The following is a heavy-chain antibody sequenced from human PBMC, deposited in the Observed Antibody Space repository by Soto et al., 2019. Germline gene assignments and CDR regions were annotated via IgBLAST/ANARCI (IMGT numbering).Heavy chain of an antibody. J-gene: IGHJ6*02. CDR1: GYTFTGYY. CDR2: INPNSGGT. V-gene: IGHV1-2*02. Sequence: ASVKGSCKASGYTFTGYYMHWVRQAPGQGLEWMGWINPNSGGTNYAQKFQGRVTMTRDTSISTAYMELSRLRSDDTAVYYCARANQYYDILTGYDSPYYHYYGMDVWGQGTTVSCSS. CDR3: ARANQYYDILTGYDSPYYHYYGMDV. D-gene: IGHD3-9*01.